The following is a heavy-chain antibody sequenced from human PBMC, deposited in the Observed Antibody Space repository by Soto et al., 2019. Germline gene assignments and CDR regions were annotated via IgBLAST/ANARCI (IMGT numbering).Heavy chain of an antibody. Sequence: SETLSLTCAVYGGSFSGYYWSWIRQPPGKGLEWIGEINHSGSTNYNPSLKSRVTISVDTSKNQFSLKLSSVAAADTAVYYCARSLVFGSGSFRYYYYYMDVWGKGTTVTVSS. J-gene: IGHJ6*03. D-gene: IGHD3-10*01. V-gene: IGHV4-34*01. CDR1: GGSFSGYY. CDR3: ARSLVFGSGSFRYYYYYMDV. CDR2: INHSGST.